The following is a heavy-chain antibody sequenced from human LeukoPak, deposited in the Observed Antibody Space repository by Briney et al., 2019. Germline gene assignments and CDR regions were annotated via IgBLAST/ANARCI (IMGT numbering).Heavy chain of an antibody. Sequence: SETLSLTCIVSGVSISSSSHNWGWIRQPPGKGLEWIGSIYYSGTTYYNPSLKSRLTISVDTSKNQFSLKLSSVTAVDTAVYYCARHDRIIASPLVWGQGILVTVSS. V-gene: IGHV4-39*01. CDR1: GVSISSSSHN. CDR3: ARHDRIIASPLV. D-gene: IGHD6-13*01. J-gene: IGHJ4*02. CDR2: IYYSGTT.